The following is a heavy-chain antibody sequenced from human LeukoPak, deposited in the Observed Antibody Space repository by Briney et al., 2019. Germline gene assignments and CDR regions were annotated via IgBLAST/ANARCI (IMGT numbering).Heavy chain of an antibody. CDR1: GYTLTELS. J-gene: IGHJ4*02. Sequence: ASVKVSCKVSGYTLTELSMHWVRQASGKGLEWMGGFDPEDGETIYAQKFQGRVTMTEDTSTDTAYMELSSLRSEDTAVYYCASLKEAAAGPFDYWGQGTLVTVSS. V-gene: IGHV1-24*01. CDR2: FDPEDGET. CDR3: ASLKEAAAGPFDY. D-gene: IGHD6-13*01.